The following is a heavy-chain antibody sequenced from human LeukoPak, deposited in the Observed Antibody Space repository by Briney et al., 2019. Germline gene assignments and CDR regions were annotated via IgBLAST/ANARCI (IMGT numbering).Heavy chain of an antibody. CDR2: IYYSGST. D-gene: IGHD3-22*01. J-gene: IGHJ4*02. CDR3: ARVRVSSGSHPWYFDY. Sequence: PSDTLSLTCTVSRGSISRYYWSWIRHPPGQGLEWICYIYYSGSTDYNPSLKSRVNISVDTSKNQFSLKLSSVTAADTAVYYCARVRVSSGSHPWYFDYWGQGTLVTVSS. V-gene: IGHV4-59*07. CDR1: RGSISRYY.